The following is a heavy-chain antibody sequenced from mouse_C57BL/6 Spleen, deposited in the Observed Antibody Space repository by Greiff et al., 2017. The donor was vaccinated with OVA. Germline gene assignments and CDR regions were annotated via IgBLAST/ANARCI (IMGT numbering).Heavy chain of an antibody. Sequence: EVQLQQSGPGLVKPSQSLSLTCSVPGYSITSGYYWNWIRQFPGNKLEWMGYISYDGSNNYNPSLKNRISITRDTSKNQFFLKFNSVTTEDTATYCCASKNYVRTLYFDVCGTGTTVTVSS. V-gene: IGHV3-6*01. CDR2: ISYDGSN. D-gene: IGHD5-5*01. J-gene: IGHJ1*03. CDR1: GYSITSGYY. CDR3: ASKNYVRTLYFDV.